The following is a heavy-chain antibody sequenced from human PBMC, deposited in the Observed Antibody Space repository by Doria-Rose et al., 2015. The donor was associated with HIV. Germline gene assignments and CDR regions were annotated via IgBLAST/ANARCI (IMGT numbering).Heavy chain of an antibody. Sequence: QVQLQESGAGLVKPSETLSLTCAVFGGSFSGYYWSWIRQPPGKGLEWIGEINHSGSTNYKTSLNSRVTISLDTSKTVVSWKWSSWTAADTAVYYCARGLLRGGWNDVDYYYGMDVWGQGTTVTVSS. CDR2: INHSGST. CDR1: GGSFSGYY. D-gene: IGHD1-1*01. V-gene: IGHV4-34*01. J-gene: IGHJ6*02. CDR3: ARGLLRGGWNDVDYYYGMDV.